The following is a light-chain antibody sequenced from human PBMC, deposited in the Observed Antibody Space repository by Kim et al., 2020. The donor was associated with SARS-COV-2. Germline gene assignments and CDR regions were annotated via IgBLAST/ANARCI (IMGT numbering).Light chain of an antibody. J-gene: IGKJ1*01. CDR2: GAS. Sequence: ASVGDRVTITRRASQGISSCLAWYQQRPGKAPKLLIYGASSLQSGAPPRFSGSGSGTDFTLTISSLQPEDFATYYCQQANSFPWTFGQGTKVDIK. CDR1: QGISSC. CDR3: QQANSFPWT. V-gene: IGKV1-12*01.